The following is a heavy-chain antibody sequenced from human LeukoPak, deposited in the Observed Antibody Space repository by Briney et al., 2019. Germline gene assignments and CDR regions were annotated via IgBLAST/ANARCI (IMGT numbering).Heavy chain of an antibody. J-gene: IGHJ4*02. Sequence: GSSVTVSFKASGGTFINYAISWVRQAPGQGLEWMGRIIPILGIANYAQKFQGRVTITADKSTSTAYMELSSLRSEDTAVYYCARSYYDSSGAPWFWGQGTLVTVSS. V-gene: IGHV1-69*04. D-gene: IGHD3-22*01. CDR1: GGTFINYA. CDR2: IIPILGIA. CDR3: ARSYYDSSGAPWF.